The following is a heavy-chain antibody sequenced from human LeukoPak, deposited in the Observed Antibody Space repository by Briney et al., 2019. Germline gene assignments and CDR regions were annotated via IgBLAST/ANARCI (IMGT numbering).Heavy chain of an antibody. J-gene: IGHJ4*02. Sequence: GGSLRLSCAASGFTFSSYWMTWVRQGPGKGLEWVATIDQGGSEKYYVESVKGRFTISRDNANNSLYLQMNSLRAEDTAVYYCARDALGYCSGGRCYSPFDFWGQGTLVTVSS. D-gene: IGHD2-15*01. CDR1: GFTFSSYW. V-gene: IGHV3-7*05. CDR2: IDQGGSEK. CDR3: ARDALGYCSGGRCYSPFDF.